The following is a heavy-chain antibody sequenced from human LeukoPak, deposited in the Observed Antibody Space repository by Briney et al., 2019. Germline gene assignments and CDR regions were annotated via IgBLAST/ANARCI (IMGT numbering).Heavy chain of an antibody. CDR1: GFTFSSYG. CDR3: AKDASGTYYYDSSGFLHPYNTIA. D-gene: IGHD3-22*01. CDR2: IRYDGSNK. J-gene: IGHJ5*02. Sequence: GGSLRLSCAASGFTFSSYGMHWVRQAPGKGLEWVAFIRYDGSNKYYADSVKGRFTISRDNSKNTLYLQVNSLRAEDTAVYYCAKDASGTYYYDSSGFLHPYNTIAWGQGTLVTVSS. V-gene: IGHV3-30*02.